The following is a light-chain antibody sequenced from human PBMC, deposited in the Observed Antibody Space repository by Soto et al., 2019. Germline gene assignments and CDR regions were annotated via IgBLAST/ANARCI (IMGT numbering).Light chain of an antibody. CDR2: DVS. CDR3: QHRSGWPPWT. J-gene: IGKJ1*01. V-gene: IGKV3-11*01. Sequence: EIVLTQSPATLSLSPGERATLSCRASQRVSTYLAWYQQKPGQAPRLLIYDVSDRATGIPARFSGSGSGTNFTLTISGLEPEDFAVYYCQHRSGWPPWTFGQGTKVQI. CDR1: QRVSTY.